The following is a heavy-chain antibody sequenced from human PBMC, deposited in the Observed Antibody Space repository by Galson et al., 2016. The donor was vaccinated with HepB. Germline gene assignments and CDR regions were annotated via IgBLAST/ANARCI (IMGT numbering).Heavy chain of an antibody. D-gene: IGHD2-21*02. CDR1: GYTLTSYY. J-gene: IGHJ5*02. Sequence: SVKVSCKASGYTLTSYYMHWVRQAPGQGLECMGVISPTGGTTTYAQRFQGRITITRDRSTSTVYLEMSSLRSEDTALYYCASAPLWGLARFDLWGQGTLVTVAT. CDR2: ISPTGGTT. CDR3: ASAPLWGLARFDL. V-gene: IGHV1-46*01.